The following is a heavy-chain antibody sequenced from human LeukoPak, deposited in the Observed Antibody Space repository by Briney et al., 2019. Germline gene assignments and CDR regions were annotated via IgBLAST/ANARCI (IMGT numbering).Heavy chain of an antibody. CDR1: GFTFSSYS. Sequence: GGSLRLSCAASGFTFSSYSMNWVHQAPGKGLEWVSSISSSSSYIYYADSAKGRFTISRDNAKNSLYLQMDSLRAEDTAVYYCARVSIAVAGAFDYWRQGTLVTVSS. J-gene: IGHJ4*02. CDR3: ARVSIAVAGAFDY. D-gene: IGHD6-19*01. V-gene: IGHV3-21*01. CDR2: ISSSSSYI.